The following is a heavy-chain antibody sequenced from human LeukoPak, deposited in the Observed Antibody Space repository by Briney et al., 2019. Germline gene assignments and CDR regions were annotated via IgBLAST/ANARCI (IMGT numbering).Heavy chain of an antibody. Sequence: GGSLRLSCAASGFTVSINYMSWVRQAPGKGLEWVSLIYSGGNTYYADSVKGRSTISRDNSKNTLDLQMNSLRAEDTAVYYCARGAMTGAGLDSWGQGTLVIVPS. D-gene: IGHD6-13*01. CDR1: GFTVSINY. V-gene: IGHV3-53*01. CDR3: ARGAMTGAGLDS. J-gene: IGHJ5*01. CDR2: IYSGGNT.